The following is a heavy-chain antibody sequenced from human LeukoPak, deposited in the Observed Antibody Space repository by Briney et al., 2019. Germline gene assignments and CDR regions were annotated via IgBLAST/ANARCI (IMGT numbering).Heavy chain of an antibody. V-gene: IGHV1-8*03. CDR1: GYTFTSYD. D-gene: IGHD3-3*01. J-gene: IGHJ6*03. Sequence: ASVKVSCKASGYTFTSYDINWVRQATGQGLEWMGWMNPNSGNTGYAQKFQGRVTITRNTSISTAYMELSSLRSEDTAVYYCARDSRGSGLHYYYMDVWGKGTTVTVSS. CDR3: ARDSRGSGLHYYYMDV. CDR2: MNPNSGNT.